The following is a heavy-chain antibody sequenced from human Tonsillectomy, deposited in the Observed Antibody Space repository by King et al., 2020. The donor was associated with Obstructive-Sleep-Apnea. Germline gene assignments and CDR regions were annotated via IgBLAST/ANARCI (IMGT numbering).Heavy chain of an antibody. J-gene: IGHJ4*02. CDR1: GYTFTGYY. Sequence: VQLVQSGAEVKKPGASVKVSCKASGYTFTGYYIHWVRQAPGHGLEWMGWINPNNGGTNYAQKFQGRVTMTRDTSISTAYMELSRLRSDDTAVYYCATVAVATATFYFDYWGKGTLVTVSS. CDR3: ATVAVATATFYFDY. V-gene: IGHV1-2*02. D-gene: IGHD4-17*01. CDR2: INPNNGGT.